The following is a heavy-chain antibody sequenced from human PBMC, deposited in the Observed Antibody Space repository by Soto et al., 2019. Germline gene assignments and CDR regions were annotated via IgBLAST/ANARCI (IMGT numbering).Heavy chain of an antibody. D-gene: IGHD6-19*01. CDR1: GFTFSSDS. Sequence: PGXSLRLSCAASGFTFSSDSVNWVRQAPGKGLEWVSSISSSSSYIYYADSVKGRFTISRDNAKNSLYLQMNSLRAEDTAVYYCARDPKRIAVTWGQGTLVTVSS. CDR3: ARDPKRIAVT. J-gene: IGHJ5*02. V-gene: IGHV3-21*01. CDR2: ISSSSSYI.